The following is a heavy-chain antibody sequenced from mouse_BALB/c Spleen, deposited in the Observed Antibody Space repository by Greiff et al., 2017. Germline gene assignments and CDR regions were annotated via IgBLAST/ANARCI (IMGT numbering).Heavy chain of an antibody. J-gene: IGHJ3*01. D-gene: IGHD2-14*01. CDR3: AREGNRYDGAWFAY. CDR2: IWGDGST. Sequence: QVQLKESGPGLVAPSQSLSITCTVSGFSLTGYGVNWVRQPPGKGLEWLGMIWGDGSTDYNSALKSRLSISKDNSKSQVFLKMNSLQTDDTARYYCAREGNRYDGAWFAYWGQGTLVTVSA. V-gene: IGHV2-6-7*01. CDR1: GFSLTGYG.